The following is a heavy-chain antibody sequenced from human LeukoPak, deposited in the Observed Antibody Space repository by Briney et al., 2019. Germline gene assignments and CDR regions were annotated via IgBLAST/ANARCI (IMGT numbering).Heavy chain of an antibody. CDR3: ARGGSYYYDSSGYYSY. V-gene: IGHV1-69*10. J-gene: IGHJ4*02. CDR2: IIPILGIA. Sequence: GGSVTVSCKASGGTFGSYAISWVRQAPGQGVEGMGGIIPILGIANYAQRFQGGVTITAEKSTSTPYMELSSLRSEDTAVYYCARGGSYYYDSSGYYSYWGQGTLVTVSS. CDR1: GGTFGSYA. D-gene: IGHD3-22*01.